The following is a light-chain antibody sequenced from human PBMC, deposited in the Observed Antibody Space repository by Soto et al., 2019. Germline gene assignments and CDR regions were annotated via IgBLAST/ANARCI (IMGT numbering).Light chain of an antibody. V-gene: IGKV1-33*01. J-gene: IGKJ3*01. CDR3: QQYGDFPFT. CDR2: DAS. CDR1: QDIKNN. Sequence: DTLMTQSPSSLSASVGDRVTLTCQASQDIKNNLNWFQQKSGKAPRLLVYDASNLETGVTSRFSGSGSGTYFTFTIDSLQPEDIATYFCQQYGDFPFTFGPGTKVDIE.